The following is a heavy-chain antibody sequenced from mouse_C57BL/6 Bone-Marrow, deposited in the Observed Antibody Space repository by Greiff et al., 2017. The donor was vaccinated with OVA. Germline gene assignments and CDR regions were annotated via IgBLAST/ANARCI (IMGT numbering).Heavy chain of an antibody. V-gene: IGHV1-55*01. J-gene: IGHJ2*01. D-gene: IGHD2-3*01. Sequence: QVQLQQPGAELVKPGASVKMSCKASGYTFTSYWITWVKQRPGQGLEWIGDIYPGSGSTNYNEKFKSKATLTVDTSSSTAYRQLSSLTSESSAVYYCAREGGYYPDYFDYWGQGTTLTVSS. CDR2: IYPGSGST. CDR3: AREGGYYPDYFDY. CDR1: GYTFTSYW.